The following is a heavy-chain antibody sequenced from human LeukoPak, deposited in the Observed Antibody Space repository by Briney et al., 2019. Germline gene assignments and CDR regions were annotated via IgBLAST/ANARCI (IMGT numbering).Heavy chain of an antibody. Sequence: GGSLRLSCAASGFTFSSYSMNWVRQAPGKGLEWVSHITASGTAMFYADSVKGRFTISRDNSKNTLYLQMNSLRAEDTAVYYCARGNEVAAGAFDYWGQGTLVTVSS. CDR3: ARGNEVAAGAFDY. V-gene: IGHV3-48*01. CDR2: ITASGTAM. D-gene: IGHD6-25*01. J-gene: IGHJ4*02. CDR1: GFTFSSYS.